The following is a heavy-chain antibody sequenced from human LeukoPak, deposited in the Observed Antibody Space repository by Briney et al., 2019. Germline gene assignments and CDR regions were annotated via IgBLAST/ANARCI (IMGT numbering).Heavy chain of an antibody. J-gene: IGHJ5*02. D-gene: IGHD5-12*01. Sequence: GGARRFSSAASGLTLRSLGMNWVRPAPGKGRGWVSHIRSSSETFYADSVKGRFTISRDNARNSLYLQMNNLRGEDTAIYYCARDAGNSGYGCDLWGQGTLVTVSS. CDR2: IRSSSET. CDR3: ARDAGNSGYGCDL. CDR1: GLTLRSLG. V-gene: IGHV3-48*01.